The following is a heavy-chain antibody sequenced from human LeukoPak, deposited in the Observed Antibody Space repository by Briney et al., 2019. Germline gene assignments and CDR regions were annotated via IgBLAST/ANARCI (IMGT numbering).Heavy chain of an antibody. D-gene: IGHD6-19*01. CDR3: ARHAAVAGTAFDY. J-gene: IGHJ4*02. V-gene: IGHV4-59*08. CDR2: IYYIGST. CDR1: GGSVTGHY. Sequence: SETLSLTCSVSGGSVTGHYWSWIRQPPGKRLEWIGYIYYIGSTHYIPSLESRVAISVDSSENQFSLNLRSVTAADTAVYYCARHAAVAGTAFDYWGQGILVTVSS.